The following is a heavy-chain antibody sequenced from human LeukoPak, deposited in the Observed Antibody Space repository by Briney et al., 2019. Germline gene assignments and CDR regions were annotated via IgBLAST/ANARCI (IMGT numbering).Heavy chain of an antibody. V-gene: IGHV4-34*01. D-gene: IGHD6-6*01. CDR1: GGSFSGYY. J-gene: IGHJ6*02. CDR3: ARWGSSSGYYYYGMDV. CDR2: INHSGST. Sequence: SETLSLTCAVYGGSFSGYYWSWIRQPPGKGLEWIGEINHSGSTNYNPSLKSRVTISVDTSKNQFSLKLSSVTAADTAVYYCARWGSSSGYYYYGMDVWGQGTTVTVSS.